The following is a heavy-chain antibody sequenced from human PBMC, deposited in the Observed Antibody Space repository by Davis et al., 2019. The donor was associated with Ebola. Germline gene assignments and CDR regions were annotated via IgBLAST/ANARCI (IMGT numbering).Heavy chain of an antibody. J-gene: IGHJ4*02. D-gene: IGHD1-26*01. CDR1: GYRFTSHR. CDR2: IYPGDSGT. CDR3: ARQGAPYSAPAN. Sequence: GESPKIPCNGPGYRFTSHRLGRVRPTPGTGLEWIGLIYPGDSGTRYSPSFQGQVTISADKSITTAYLHWNSLKASDTAMYYCARQGAPYSAPANWGQGTLVTVSS. V-gene: IGHV5-51*01.